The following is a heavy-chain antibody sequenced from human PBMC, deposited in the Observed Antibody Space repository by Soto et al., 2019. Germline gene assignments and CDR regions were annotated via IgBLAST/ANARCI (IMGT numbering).Heavy chain of an antibody. J-gene: IGHJ4*02. CDR1: GFTFSVYT. Sequence: SGFTFSVYTMSWFRQAPGKGLEWVSSIYGNGGSTFYSASVKGRFTISRDNSGNTLYLQMSSLRAEDTAIYYCAKDFTPDSRWDIDYWGQGSLVTVS. CDR2: IYGNGGST. D-gene: IGHD1-26*01. V-gene: IGHV3-23*01. CDR3: AKDFTPDSRWDIDY.